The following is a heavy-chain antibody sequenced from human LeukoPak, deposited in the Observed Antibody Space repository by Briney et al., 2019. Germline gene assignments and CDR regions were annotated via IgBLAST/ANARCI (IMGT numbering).Heavy chain of an antibody. CDR3: ATGTPYYDISIDY. CDR1: GYTFTGYY. D-gene: IGHD3-9*01. J-gene: IGHJ4*02. CDR2: TNPNSGGT. V-gene: IGHV1-2*02. Sequence: ASVKVSCKASGYTFTGYYMHWVRQAPGQGLEWMGWTNPNSGGTNYAQKFQGRVTMTRDTSISTAYMELSRLRSDDTAVYYCATGTPYYDISIDYWGQGTLVTVSS.